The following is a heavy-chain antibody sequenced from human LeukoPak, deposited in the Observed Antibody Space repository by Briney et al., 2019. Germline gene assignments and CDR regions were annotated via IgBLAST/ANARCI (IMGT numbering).Heavy chain of an antibody. J-gene: IGHJ4*02. V-gene: IGHV1-69*06. Sequence: GASVKVSCKASGGTFNNYAISWVRQAPGQGLEWMGGIIPIFDTANYAQKFQGRVTITADKSTSTAYMEVGRLRSADTAVYYCARSPHILTGENFDYWGQGTLVTVSS. CDR2: IIPIFDTA. D-gene: IGHD3-9*01. CDR1: GGTFNNYA. CDR3: ARSPHILTGENFDY.